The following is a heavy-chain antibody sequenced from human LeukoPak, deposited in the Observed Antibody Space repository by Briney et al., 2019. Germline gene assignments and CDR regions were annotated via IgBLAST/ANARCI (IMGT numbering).Heavy chain of an antibody. D-gene: IGHD2-2*01. V-gene: IGHV1-69*13. CDR2: IIPICGTA. CDR3: ARARGYCSSTSCYAANNYFDY. Sequence: GASVKVSCKASGGTFISYAISWVRQAPGQGLEWMGGIIPICGTANYAQKFQGRVTITADESTSTAYMELSSLRSEDTAVYYCARARGYCSSTSCYAANNYFDYWGQGTLVTVSS. J-gene: IGHJ4*02. CDR1: GGTFISYA.